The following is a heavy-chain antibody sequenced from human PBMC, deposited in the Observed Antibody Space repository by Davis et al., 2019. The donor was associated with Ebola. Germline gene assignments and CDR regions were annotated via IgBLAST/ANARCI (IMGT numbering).Heavy chain of an antibody. CDR2: ISAYNGNT. CDR3: ASEQWLVQTPNYYYYYGMDV. CDR1: GYTFTSYG. D-gene: IGHD6-19*01. V-gene: IGHV1-18*01. Sequence: AASVKVSCKASGYTFTSYGISWVRQAPGQRLEWMGWISAYNGNTNYAQKLQGRVTMTTDTSTSTVYMELSSLRSEDTAVYYCASEQWLVQTPNYYYYYGMDVWGQGTTVTGSS. J-gene: IGHJ6*02.